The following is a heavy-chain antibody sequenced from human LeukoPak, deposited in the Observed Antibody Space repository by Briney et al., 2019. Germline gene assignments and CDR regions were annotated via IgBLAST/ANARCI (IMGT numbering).Heavy chain of an antibody. J-gene: IGHJ5*02. CDR2: IYYSDNT. CDR1: CGSISSSSYY. CDR3: ARGRYSSSWYLFNWFDP. Sequence: SETLSLTCPLACGSISSSSYYWGWLREPPGKGLEWFGRIYYSDNTYYNPPRKSRVTIFLDTSKNQFSLKLSTVPAADTAVYYCARGRYSSSWYLFNWFDPWGQGPLVTVPS. V-gene: IGHV4-39*07. D-gene: IGHD6-13*01.